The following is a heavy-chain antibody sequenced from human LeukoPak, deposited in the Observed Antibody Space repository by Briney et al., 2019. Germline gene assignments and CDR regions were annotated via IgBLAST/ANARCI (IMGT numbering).Heavy chain of an antibody. Sequence: GGSLRLSCAASGFTFSSYWMHWVRQAPGKGLVWVSRINSDGSSTSYADSVKGRFTISRDNAKNTPYLQMNSLRAEDTAVYYCARVGFSSSWYRQYYYYYYMDVWGKGTTVTISS. CDR1: GFTFSSYW. D-gene: IGHD6-13*01. V-gene: IGHV3-74*01. CDR3: ARVGFSSSWYRQYYYYYYMDV. CDR2: INSDGSST. J-gene: IGHJ6*03.